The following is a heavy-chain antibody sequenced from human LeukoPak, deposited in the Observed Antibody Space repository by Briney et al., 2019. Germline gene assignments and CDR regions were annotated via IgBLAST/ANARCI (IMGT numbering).Heavy chain of an antibody. Sequence: ASVKVSCKASGYTFTSYGISWVRQAPGQGLEWMGWISAYNGNTNYAQKLQGRVTMTTDTSTSTAYMELRSLRSDDTAVYYCAREPGITGTTASFDPWGQGTLVTVSS. CDR2: ISAYNGNT. V-gene: IGHV1-18*01. J-gene: IGHJ5*02. D-gene: IGHD1-7*01. CDR3: AREPGITGTTASFDP. CDR1: GYTFTSYG.